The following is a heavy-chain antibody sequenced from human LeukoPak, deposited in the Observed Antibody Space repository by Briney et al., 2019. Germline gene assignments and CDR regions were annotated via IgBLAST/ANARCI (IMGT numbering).Heavy chain of an antibody. Sequence: GGSLRLSCAAAGFTFTGYNMNWVRQAPGKGLEWVSAISGSGGNTYYADSVKGRFTISRDNSKNTLYLQMNSLRAEDTAVYYCAKDRRAGSYDYWGQGTLVTVSS. V-gene: IGHV3-23*01. J-gene: IGHJ4*02. CDR1: GFTFTGYN. CDR3: AKDRRAGSYDY. D-gene: IGHD3-10*01. CDR2: ISGSGGNT.